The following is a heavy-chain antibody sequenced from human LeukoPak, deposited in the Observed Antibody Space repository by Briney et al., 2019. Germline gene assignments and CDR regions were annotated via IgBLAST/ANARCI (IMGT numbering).Heavy chain of an antibody. CDR3: ARGATTWYYFDY. V-gene: IGHV4-61*01. D-gene: IGHD2/OR15-2a*01. CDR2: IYYSGST. Sequence: SETLSLTCTVSGGSVSSGSYYWSWIRQLPGTGLEWIGYIYYSGSTNYNPSLKSRVTISVDTSKNQFSLKLSSVTAADTAVYYCARGATTWYYFDYWGRGTLVTVSS. CDR1: GGSVSSGSYY. J-gene: IGHJ4*02.